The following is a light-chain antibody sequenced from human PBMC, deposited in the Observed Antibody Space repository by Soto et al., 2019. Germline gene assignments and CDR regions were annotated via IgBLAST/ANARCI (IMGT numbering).Light chain of an antibody. Sequence: EIVFTQSPSTLSLSPEERATLSCRASQSVSSSYLAWYQQKPGQAPRLLIYGASSRATGIPDRFSGSGSGTDFTLTISRLQPEDFAVYYCQQYGSSPFTFGQGTRLEIK. CDR1: QSVSSSY. CDR2: GAS. CDR3: QQYGSSPFT. J-gene: IGKJ5*01. V-gene: IGKV3-20*01.